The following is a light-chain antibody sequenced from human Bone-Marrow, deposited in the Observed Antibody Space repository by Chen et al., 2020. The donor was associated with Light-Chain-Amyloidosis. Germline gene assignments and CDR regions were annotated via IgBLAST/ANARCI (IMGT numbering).Light chain of an antibody. CDR1: SGDVGTYNY. Sequence: QSALTQPASGSGSPGQSNTISCTGTSGDVGTYNYVSWYQQHPGKAPKVMIYAVSNRPSGVSNRFSGSKSGNTASLTISGLQAEDEADYYCSSFTSSSSYVFGPGTKVTVL. V-gene: IGLV2-14*01. CDR3: SSFTSSSSYV. J-gene: IGLJ1*01. CDR2: AVS.